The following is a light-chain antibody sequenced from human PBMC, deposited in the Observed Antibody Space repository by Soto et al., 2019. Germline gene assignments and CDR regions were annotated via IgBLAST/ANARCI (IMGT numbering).Light chain of an antibody. CDR1: QSVSNNY. CDR3: QQHSHWPPWT. J-gene: IGKJ1*01. CDR2: GAS. V-gene: IGKV3-11*01. Sequence: EIVSTQSPGTLSLSPGERATLSCRASQSVSNNYLAWYQQKPCQAPRLLIYGASNRATGIPARFSGSGSGTDFTLTISSLEPEDFAVYYGQQHSHWPPWTFGQGTKVDIK.